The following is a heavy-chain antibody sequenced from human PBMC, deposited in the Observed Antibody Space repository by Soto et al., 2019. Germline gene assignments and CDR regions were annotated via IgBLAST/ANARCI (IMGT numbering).Heavy chain of an antibody. D-gene: IGHD6-13*01. J-gene: IGHJ5*02. CDR3: ARAGYSSSWHLTYNCFDP. CDR2: ISAYNGNT. Sequence: ASVKVSCKASGYTFTSYGISWVRQAPGQGLEWMGWISAYNGNTNYAQKLQGRVTMTTDTSTSTAYMELRSLRSDDTAVYYCARAGYSSSWHLTYNCFDPWGQGTLVTVSS. CDR1: GYTFTSYG. V-gene: IGHV1-18*04.